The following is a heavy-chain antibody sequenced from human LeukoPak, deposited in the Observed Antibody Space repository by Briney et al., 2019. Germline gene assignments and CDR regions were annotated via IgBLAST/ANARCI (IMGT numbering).Heavy chain of an antibody. CDR1: GGSISSGDYY. CDR3: ASWAAAPHRDIDY. V-gene: IGHV4-30-4*01. D-gene: IGHD2-2*01. J-gene: IGHJ4*02. CDR2: IYYSRST. Sequence: SQTLSLTCTVSGGSISSGDYYWSWIRQPPGKGLEWIGYIYYSRSTYYNPSLKSRVTISVDTSKNQFSLKLSSVTAADTAVYYCASWAAAPHRDIDYWAREPWSPSPQ.